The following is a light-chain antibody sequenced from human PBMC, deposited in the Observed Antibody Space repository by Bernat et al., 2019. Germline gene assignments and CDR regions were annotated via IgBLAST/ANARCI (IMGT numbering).Light chain of an antibody. CDR2: GAS. CDR3: QQYGSAPTT. J-gene: IGKJ5*01. Sequence: EIVLTQSPGTLSLSPGERATLSCRASQSVSSSYLAWYQQKPGQAPRLLVYGASSRATGIPDRLSGSGSGTDFSLTISRLEPEDLAVYYCQQYGSAPTTFGQGTRLEIK. CDR1: QSVSSSY. V-gene: IGKV3-20*01.